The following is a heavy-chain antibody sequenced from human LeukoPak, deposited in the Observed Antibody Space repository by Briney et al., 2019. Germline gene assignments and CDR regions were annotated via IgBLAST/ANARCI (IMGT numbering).Heavy chain of an antibody. V-gene: IGHV3-15*01. J-gene: IGHJ4*02. Sequence: GGSLRLSCAASGFTFSNAWMSWVRQAPGKGLEWVGRIKSKADGGTTDYAAPVKGRFTIARDDSKNTLYLQMNSLKTEDTAVYYCRSPDSRAYFDFDYWGQGTLVTVSS. CDR3: RSPDSRAYFDFDY. D-gene: IGHD3-22*01. CDR1: GFTFSNAW. CDR2: IKSKADGGTT.